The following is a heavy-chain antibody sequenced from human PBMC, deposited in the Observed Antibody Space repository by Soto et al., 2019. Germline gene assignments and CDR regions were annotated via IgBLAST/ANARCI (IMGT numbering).Heavy chain of an antibody. Sequence: PSETLSLTCTVSGGSISSYYWSWIRQPPGKGLEWIGYIYYSGSTNYNPSLKSRVTISVDTSENQFSLKLSSVTAADTAVYYCARASGRGRGYSGYGPPGGYFDYWGQGTLVTVSS. V-gene: IGHV4-59*01. D-gene: IGHD5-12*01. CDR2: IYYSGST. CDR1: GGSISSYY. J-gene: IGHJ4*02. CDR3: ARASGRGRGYSGYGPPGGYFDY.